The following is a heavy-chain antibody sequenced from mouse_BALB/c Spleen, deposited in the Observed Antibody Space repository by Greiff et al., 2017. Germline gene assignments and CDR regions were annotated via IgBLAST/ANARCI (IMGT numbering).Heavy chain of an antibody. CDR3: ARHYDYASFAY. J-gene: IGHJ3*01. D-gene: IGHD2-4*01. Sequence: EVMLVESGGGLVKPGGSLKLSCAASGFAFSSYDMSWVRQTPEKRLEWVAYISSGGGSTYYPDTVKGRFTISSDNAKNTLYLQMSSLKSEDTAMYYCARHYDYASFAYWGQGTLVTVSA. CDR1: GFAFSSYD. V-gene: IGHV5-12-1*01. CDR2: ISSGGGST.